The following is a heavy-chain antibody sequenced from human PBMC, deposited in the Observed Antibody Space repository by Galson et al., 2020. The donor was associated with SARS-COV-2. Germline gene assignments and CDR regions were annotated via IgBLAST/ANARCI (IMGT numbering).Heavy chain of an antibody. CDR3: ARWGDSDYGGSTAGGGFDP. CDR1: GGSISSSSYY. D-gene: IGHD4-17*01. Sequence: SETLSLTCTVSGGSISSSSYYWGWIRQPPGKGLEWIGSIYYSGRTYYNPSLKSRVTISVDTSKNQFSLKLSSVTAADTAVYYCARWGDSDYGGSTAGGGFDPWGQGTLVTVCS. J-gene: IGHJ5*02. CDR2: IYYSGRT. V-gene: IGHV4-39*01.